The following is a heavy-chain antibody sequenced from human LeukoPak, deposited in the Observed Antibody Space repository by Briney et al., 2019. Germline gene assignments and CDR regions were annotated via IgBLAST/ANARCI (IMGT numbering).Heavy chain of an antibody. V-gene: IGHV4-4*07. J-gene: IGHJ4*02. CDR3: ARGKFYYDSSGYYFNDY. CDR2: IYTSGGT. D-gene: IGHD3-22*01. Sequence: SETLSLTCTVSGGSISSYYWSWIRQPAGKGLEWIGRIYTSGGTNYNPSLKSRVTMSVDTSKNQFSLKLSSVTAADTAVYYCARGKFYYDSSGYYFNDYWGQGTLVTVSS. CDR1: GGSISSYY.